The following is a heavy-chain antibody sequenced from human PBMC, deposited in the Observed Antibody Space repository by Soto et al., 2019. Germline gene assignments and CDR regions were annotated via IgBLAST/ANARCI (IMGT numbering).Heavy chain of an antibody. CDR3: ATGLRTGNYGMDV. CDR1: GGTFSNDA. Sequence: QGQLVQAGAEVKKPGSSVRISCRASGGTFSNDAVSWVRQAPGQGLQWMGAIIPIFGTTYHAQTFQGRLTITADESTATAYMELRSVTSEDAAVYYCATGLRTGNYGMDVGGQGTAVTVSS. J-gene: IGHJ6*02. D-gene: IGHD3-10*01. CDR2: IIPIFGTT. V-gene: IGHV1-69*01.